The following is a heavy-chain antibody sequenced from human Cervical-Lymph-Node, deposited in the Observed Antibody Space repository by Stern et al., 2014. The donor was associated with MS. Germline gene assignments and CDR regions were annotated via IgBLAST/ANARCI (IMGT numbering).Heavy chain of an antibody. Sequence: QLQLQESGPGLVKPSQTLSLTCTVSGVSIGRGNNYWSWIRQPVGKGLEWIGRMFTGGSTNYNPSLKSRVTLSVDTSKTQFSLRLSSVTAADTAVYYCAVGYSYGSYGLDVWGQGTTVTVSS. CDR1: GVSIGRGNNY. V-gene: IGHV4-61*02. CDR2: MFTGGST. CDR3: AVGYSYGSYGLDV. D-gene: IGHD5-18*01. J-gene: IGHJ6*02.